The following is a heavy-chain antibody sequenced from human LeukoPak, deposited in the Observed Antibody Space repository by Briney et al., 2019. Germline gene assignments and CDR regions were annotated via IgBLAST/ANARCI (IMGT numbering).Heavy chain of an antibody. D-gene: IGHD3-22*01. CDR1: GFTFSAYA. J-gene: IGHJ3*02. CDR3: AKDYYYDSSGYYYGDAFDI. CDR2: ISGSGGTT. Sequence: GGSLRLSCAASGFTFSAYAMAWVRQAPGKGLEWVSTISGSGGTTYSADSVKGRFTISRDNSKNILYLQVNSLRAGDTDVYYCAKDYYYDSSGYYYGDAFDIWGQGTMVTVSS. V-gene: IGHV3-23*01.